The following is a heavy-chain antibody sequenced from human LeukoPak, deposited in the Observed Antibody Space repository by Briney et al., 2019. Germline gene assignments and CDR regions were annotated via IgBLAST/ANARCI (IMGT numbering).Heavy chain of an antibody. CDR3: ARATMVRGVIMAVSSDY. V-gene: IGHV1-2*02. Sequence: GASVKVSCKASGYTFTGYYMHWVRQAPGQGLEWMGWINPNSGGTNYAQKFQSRVTMTRDTSISTAYMELSRLRSDDTAVYYCARATMVRGVIMAVSSDYWGQGTLVTVSS. D-gene: IGHD3-10*01. CDR1: GYTFTGYY. CDR2: INPNSGGT. J-gene: IGHJ4*02.